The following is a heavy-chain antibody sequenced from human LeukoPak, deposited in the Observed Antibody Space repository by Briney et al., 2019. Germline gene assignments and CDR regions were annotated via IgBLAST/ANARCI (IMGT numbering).Heavy chain of an antibody. CDR3: ARGGYSSSWYWFDP. CDR2: IYYSGST. Sequence: SEALSLTCTVSGGSISSYYWSWIRQPPGKGLEWIGYIYYSGSTNYNPSLKSRVTISVDTSKNQFSLKLSSVTAADTAVYYCARGGYSSSWYWFDPWGQGTLVTVSS. D-gene: IGHD6-13*01. V-gene: IGHV4-59*01. CDR1: GGSISSYY. J-gene: IGHJ5*02.